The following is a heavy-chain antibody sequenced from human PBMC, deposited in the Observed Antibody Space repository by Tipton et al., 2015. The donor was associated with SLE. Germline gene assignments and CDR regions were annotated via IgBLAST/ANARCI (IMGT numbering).Heavy chain of an antibody. D-gene: IGHD3-9*01. V-gene: IGHV4-39*07. CDR3: ARTPRYFDMLTSYYMAPDG. CDR2: VYDSEST. Sequence: TLSLTCTVSGGSLSTSSYYWGWLRQPPGKGLEGIGTVYDSESTYYTPSLKSRVTISVDTSKNQFSLKLSSVTAAATAVYYCARTPRYFDMLTSYYMAPDGWGQGSRVTVSS. CDR1: GGSLSTSSYY. J-gene: IGHJ4*02.